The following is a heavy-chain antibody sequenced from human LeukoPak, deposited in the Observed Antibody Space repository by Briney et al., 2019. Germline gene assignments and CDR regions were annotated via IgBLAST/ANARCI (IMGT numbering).Heavy chain of an antibody. V-gene: IGHV1-3*01. CDR3: ARDGEFLEWLKFPDY. Sequence: GASVKVSCKASGYTFTSYAMHWVRQAPGQRLEWMGWINAGNGNTKYSQKFQGRVTITRDTSASTAYMELSSLRSEDTAVYYCARDGEFLEWLKFPDYWGQGTLVTVSS. J-gene: IGHJ4*02. CDR1: GYTFTSYA. CDR2: INAGNGNT. D-gene: IGHD3-3*01.